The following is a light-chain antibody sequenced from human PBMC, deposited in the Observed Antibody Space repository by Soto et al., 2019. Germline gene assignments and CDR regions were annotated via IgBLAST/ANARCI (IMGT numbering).Light chain of an antibody. V-gene: IGKV1-5*01. Sequence: IQMTQSPSTLSASVGDRVTITCRASQNINSWLAWYQQEPGKAPKLLIYDASTLKSGVPSRFSAGGSGTEFTLTISSLQPDDFATHYCQQYHTYWAFGQGTKVDIK. J-gene: IGKJ1*01. CDR2: DAS. CDR3: QQYHTYWA. CDR1: QNINSW.